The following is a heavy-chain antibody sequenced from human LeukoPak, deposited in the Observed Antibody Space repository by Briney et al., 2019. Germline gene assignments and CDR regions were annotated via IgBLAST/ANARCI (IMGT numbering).Heavy chain of an antibody. CDR1: GFTFSSYA. CDR2: ISGTGNRT. J-gene: IGHJ4*02. CDR3: AKDYEVGSIDY. Sequence: GGSLRLSCAASGFTFSSYAMGWVRQAPGKGLEWVSAISGTGNRTYYADSVKGRFTISRDNSKNTLYLQMNSLRAEDTAVYYCAKDYEVGSIDYWGQGTLVTVSS. V-gene: IGHV3-23*01. D-gene: IGHD3-16*01.